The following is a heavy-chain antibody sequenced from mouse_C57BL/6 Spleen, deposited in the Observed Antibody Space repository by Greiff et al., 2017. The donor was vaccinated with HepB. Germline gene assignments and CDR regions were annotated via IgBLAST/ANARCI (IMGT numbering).Heavy chain of an antibody. CDR2: IHPNSGST. V-gene: IGHV1-64*01. CDR1: GYTFTSYW. CDR3: ARGFYYGNYDAMDY. J-gene: IGHJ4*01. Sequence: VQLQQPGAELVKPGASVKLSCKASGYTFTSYWMHWVKQRPGQGLEWIGMIHPNSGSTNYNEKFKSKATLTVDNSSSTAYMQISSLTSEDSAVYYCARGFYYGNYDAMDYWGQGTSVTVSS. D-gene: IGHD2-1*01.